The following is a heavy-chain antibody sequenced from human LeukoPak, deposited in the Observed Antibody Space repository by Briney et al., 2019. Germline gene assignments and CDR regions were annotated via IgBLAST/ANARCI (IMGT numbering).Heavy chain of an antibody. CDR3: ARGSGRSSGWYYY. Sequence: SETLSLTCTASGGSISSYYWSWIRQPPGKGLEWIGYIYYSGSTIYNPSLKSRVTISVDTSKNQFSLKLSSVTAADTAVYYCARGSGRSSGWYYYWGQGTLVTVSS. CDR2: IYYSGST. J-gene: IGHJ4*02. D-gene: IGHD6-19*01. V-gene: IGHV4-59*01. CDR1: GGSISSYY.